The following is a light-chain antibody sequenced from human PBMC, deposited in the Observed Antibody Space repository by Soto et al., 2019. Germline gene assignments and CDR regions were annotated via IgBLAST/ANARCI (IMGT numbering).Light chain of an antibody. Sequence: QLVLTQPASVSGSPGQSITIPCAGTNNDVGGFNLLSWYQQHPVKAPKLIVFGVTERPSGVPDRFSGSKSGNTASLTISGLQAEDQADYYCCSYAGSYTGVFGGGTKLTVL. CDR2: GVT. V-gene: IGLV2-11*01. CDR3: CSYAGSYTGV. CDR1: NNDVGGFNL. J-gene: IGLJ3*02.